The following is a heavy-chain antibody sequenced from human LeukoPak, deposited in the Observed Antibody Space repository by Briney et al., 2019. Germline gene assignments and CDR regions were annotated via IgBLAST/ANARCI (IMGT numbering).Heavy chain of an antibody. CDR3: ARGLLTGDYGEQMGDF. CDR1: GYTFTGYY. Sequence: ASVKVSCKASGYTFTGYYMHWVRQAPGQGLEWMGWINPQNDVTAYAQKFQGRVTITKDTSLHTAYLELTRLTSDDTAFYYCARGLLTGDYGEQMGDFWGRGTPVTVSS. CDR2: INPQNDVT. J-gene: IGHJ4*02. D-gene: IGHD4-17*01. V-gene: IGHV1-2*02.